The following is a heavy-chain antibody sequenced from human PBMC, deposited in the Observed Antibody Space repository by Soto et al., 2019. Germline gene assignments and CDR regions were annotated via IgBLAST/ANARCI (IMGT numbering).Heavy chain of an antibody. Sequence: ASVKVSCKASGYTFTSYGISWVRQAPGQGLEWMGWISAYNGNTNYAQKLQGRVTMTTDTSTSTAYMELSSLRSEDTAAYYCAGTVTTLFYFHYWGQGTLVTVSS. CDR1: GYTFTSYG. D-gene: IGHD4-17*01. J-gene: IGHJ4*02. CDR3: AGTVTTLFYFHY. V-gene: IGHV1-18*01. CDR2: ISAYNGNT.